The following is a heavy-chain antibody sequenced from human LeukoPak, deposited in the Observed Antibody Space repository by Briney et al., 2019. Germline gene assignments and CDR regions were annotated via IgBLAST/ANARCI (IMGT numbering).Heavy chain of an antibody. CDR1: VYTLTELS. J-gene: IGHJ4*02. CDR2: FDPEDGET. D-gene: IGHD6-19*01. V-gene: IGHV1-24*01. Sequence: ASVKVSCKVSVYTLTELSMHWVRQAPGKGLEWMGGFDPEDGETIYAQKFQGRVTMTEDTSTDIAYMELSSLRSEDTAVYYCATDVLAGTLTFDNWGQGTLVTVSS. CDR3: ATDVLAGTLTFDN.